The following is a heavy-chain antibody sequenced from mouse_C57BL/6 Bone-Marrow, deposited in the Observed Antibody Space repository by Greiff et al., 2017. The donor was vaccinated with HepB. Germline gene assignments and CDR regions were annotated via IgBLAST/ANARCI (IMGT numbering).Heavy chain of an antibody. CDR3: ARTSTTVVAVDY. D-gene: IGHD1-1*01. Sequence: VKLVESGPELVKPGASVKISCKASGYAFSSSWMNWVKQRPGKGLEWIGRIYPGDGDTNYNGKFKGKATLTADKSSSTAYMQLSSLTSEDSAVYFCARTSTTVVAVDYWGQGTTLTVSS. CDR1: GYAFSSSW. J-gene: IGHJ2*01. CDR2: IYPGDGDT. V-gene: IGHV1-82*01.